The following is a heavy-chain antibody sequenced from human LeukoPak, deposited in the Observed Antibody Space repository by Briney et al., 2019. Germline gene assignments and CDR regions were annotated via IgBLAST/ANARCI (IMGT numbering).Heavy chain of an antibody. V-gene: IGHV3-21*01. CDR2: ISSSSSYI. CDR3: ASYCSGGSCYYPWAFDI. CDR1: GFTFSSNS. J-gene: IGHJ3*02. Sequence: GGSLRLSCAASGFTFSSNSMNWVRQAPGKGLECVSSISSSSSYIYYADSVKGRFTISRDNARNSLYLQMNSLRAEDTAVYYCASYCSGGSCYYPWAFDIWGQGTMVTVSS. D-gene: IGHD2-15*01.